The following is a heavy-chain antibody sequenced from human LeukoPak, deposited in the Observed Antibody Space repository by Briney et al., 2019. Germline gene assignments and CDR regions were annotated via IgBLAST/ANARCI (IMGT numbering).Heavy chain of an antibody. D-gene: IGHD3-10*01. CDR1: GFTVSSNY. Sequence: GGSLRLSCAASGFTVSSNYMSWVRQAPGKGLEWVSVIYSGGSTYYADSVKGRFTISRDNSKNTLYLQMNSLRAEDTAVYYCAKDSKYYYGSGRNWFDPWGQGTLVTVSS. J-gene: IGHJ5*02. CDR3: AKDSKYYYGSGRNWFDP. V-gene: IGHV3-53*01. CDR2: IYSGGST.